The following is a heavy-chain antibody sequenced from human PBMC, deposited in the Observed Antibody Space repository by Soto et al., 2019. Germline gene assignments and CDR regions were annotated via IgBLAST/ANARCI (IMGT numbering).Heavy chain of an antibody. CDR3: ARSRGGYFDY. CDR1: GGSISSYY. D-gene: IGHD3-16*01. V-gene: IGHV4-59*01. Sequence: QVQLQESGPGLVKPSETLSLTCTVSGGSISSYYWSWIRQPPGKGLEWIGYIYSSGSTNYNPTLKSRVTTSVDTSKNQFSLKLSSVTAADTAVYYCARSRGGYFDYWGQGTLVTVSS. J-gene: IGHJ4*02. CDR2: IYSSGST.